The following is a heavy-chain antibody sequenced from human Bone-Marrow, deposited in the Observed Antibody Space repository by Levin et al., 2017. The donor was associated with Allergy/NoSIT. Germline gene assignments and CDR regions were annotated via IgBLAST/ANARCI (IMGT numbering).Heavy chain of an antibody. CDR1: GGSFSGYY. D-gene: IGHD2-15*01. J-gene: IGHJ5*02. Sequence: SQTLSLTCAVYGGSFSGYYWSWIRQPPGKGLEWIGEINHSGSTNYNPSLKSRVTISVDTSKNQFSLKLSSVTAADTAVYYCARSQDVDWLLHWGQGTLVTVSS. V-gene: IGHV4-34*01. CDR2: INHSGST. CDR3: ARSQDVDWLLH.